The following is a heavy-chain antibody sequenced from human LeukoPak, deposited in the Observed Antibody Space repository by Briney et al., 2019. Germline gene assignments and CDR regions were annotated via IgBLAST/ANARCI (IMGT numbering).Heavy chain of an antibody. V-gene: IGHV1-69*05. J-gene: IGHJ4*02. D-gene: IGHD1-26*01. CDR2: IIPIFGTA. CDR1: GGTFSSYA. CDR3: ARPTNSEGAFDY. Sequence: SVKVSCKASGGTFSSYAIGWVRQAPGQGLEWMGRIIPIFGTANYAQKFQDRVTITTDESTSTAYMELSSLRSEDTAVYYCARPTNSEGAFDYWGQGTLVTVSS.